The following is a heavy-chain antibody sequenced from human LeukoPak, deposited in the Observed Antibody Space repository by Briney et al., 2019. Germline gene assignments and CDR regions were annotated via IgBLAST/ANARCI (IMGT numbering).Heavy chain of an antibody. CDR2: IYASGST. V-gene: IGHV4-59*12. J-gene: IGHJ6*03. CDR1: GDSISNYY. CDR3: ARRRITMVRGVIEYYMDV. Sequence: SETLSLTCSVSGDSISNYYWSWIRQPPGKGLEWIGYIYASGSTNYNPSLKSRVTISVDTSKNQFSLKLSSVTAADTAVYYCARRRITMVRGVIEYYMDVWGKGTTVTISS. D-gene: IGHD3-10*01.